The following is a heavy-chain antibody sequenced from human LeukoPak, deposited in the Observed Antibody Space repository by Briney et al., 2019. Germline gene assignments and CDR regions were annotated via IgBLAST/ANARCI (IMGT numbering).Heavy chain of an antibody. CDR2: LDSGSDT. V-gene: IGHV3-53*01. CDR3: ARVGDHFHWFLDL. Sequence: PGGSLRLSCAASGFSVSTNYMNWVRQAPGKGLEWVSILDSGSDTYYSDSVKGRFTISRDDSRNTLFLHMSSLKAEDTAIYYCARVGDHFHWFLDLWGRGTLVGVSS. CDR1: GFSVSTNY. D-gene: IGHD2-21*01. J-gene: IGHJ2*01.